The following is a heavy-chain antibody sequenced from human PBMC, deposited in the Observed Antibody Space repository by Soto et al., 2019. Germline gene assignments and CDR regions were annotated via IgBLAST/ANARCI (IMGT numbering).Heavy chain of an antibody. J-gene: IGHJ4*02. CDR1: GYTFTGHY. CDR2: IGPESSAT. Sequence: GASVKVSCKASGYTFTGHYIHWVRQAPEQGPEWMGEIGPESSATRYAQKFQGRVTMTRDTSITTVYMELKNLSPDDTAVYYCGRGRSGQIVVFYWGQGTPVTVSS. V-gene: IGHV1-2*02. CDR3: GRGRSGQIVVFY. D-gene: IGHD1-26*01.